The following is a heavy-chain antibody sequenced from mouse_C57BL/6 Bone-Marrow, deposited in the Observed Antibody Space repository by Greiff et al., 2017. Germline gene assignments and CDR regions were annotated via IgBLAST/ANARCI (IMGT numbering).Heavy chain of an antibody. V-gene: IGHV5-12*01. CDR3: ARPGYGSSHWYFDV. J-gene: IGHJ1*03. D-gene: IGHD1-1*01. CDR2: ISNGGGST. CDR1: GFTFSDYY. Sequence: EVQRVESGGGLVQPGGSLKLSCAASGFTFSDYYMYWVRQTPEKRLEWVAYISNGGGSTYYPDTVKGRFTISRDNAKNTLYLQMSRLKSEDTAMYYCARPGYGSSHWYFDVWGTGTTVTVSS.